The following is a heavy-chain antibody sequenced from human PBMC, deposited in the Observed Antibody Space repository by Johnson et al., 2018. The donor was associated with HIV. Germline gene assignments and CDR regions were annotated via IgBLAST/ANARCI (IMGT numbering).Heavy chain of an antibody. J-gene: IGHJ3*02. D-gene: IGHD3-22*01. CDR3: GRGSSGQMNGALDI. CDR1: GFTFDDYG. Sequence: VQLVESGGGVVRPGGSLRLSCAASGFTFDDYGMSWVRQAPGKGLEWVSGISGSGGSTYYADSVKGRFTISRDNSKNTLYLQMNSLRPDDTAVYYCGRGSSGQMNGALDIWGQGTMVIVSS. CDR2: ISGSGGST. V-gene: IGHV3-23*04.